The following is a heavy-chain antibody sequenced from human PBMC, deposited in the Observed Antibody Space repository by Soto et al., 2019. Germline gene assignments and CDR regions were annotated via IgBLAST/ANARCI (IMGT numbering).Heavy chain of an antibody. V-gene: IGHV3-23*01. CDR1: GFTFSSYA. CDR2: ISGSGGST. Sequence: GGSLRLSCAASGFTFSSYAMSWVRQAPGKGLEWVSAISGSGGSTYYADSVKGRFTISRDNSKNTLYLQMNSLRAEDTAVYYCAKGIVSGYSSSSNMYYWGQGTLVTVSS. D-gene: IGHD6-6*01. CDR3: AKGIVSGYSSSSNMYY. J-gene: IGHJ4*02.